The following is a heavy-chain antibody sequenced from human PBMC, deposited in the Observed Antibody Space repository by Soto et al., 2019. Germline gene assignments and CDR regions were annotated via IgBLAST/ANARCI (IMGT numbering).Heavy chain of an antibody. CDR2: IYSKAGKM. J-gene: IGHJ4*02. D-gene: IGHD5-12*01. V-gene: IGHV1-18*01. Sequence: QVHLLQSGAEVQKPGASVKVSCKTSGYTFNDFGITWVRQAPGLGLEWLGWIYSKAGKMNFAPKFQNRVIMTTDTSTSTAFMELTSLTFDVSAISFCARDIGFDIDYWGQGTLVTVS. CDR1: GYTFNDFG. CDR3: ARDIGFDIDY.